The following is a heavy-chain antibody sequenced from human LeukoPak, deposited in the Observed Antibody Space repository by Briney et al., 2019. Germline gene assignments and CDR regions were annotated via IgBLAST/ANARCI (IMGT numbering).Heavy chain of an antibody. CDR3: AKSGRYSSGWYGPLYYYYGMDV. CDR1: GFTFNDYE. CDR2: ISYDGSNK. V-gene: IGHV3-30*18. D-gene: IGHD6-19*01. J-gene: IGHJ6*04. Sequence: GGSLRLSCVASGFTFNDYEMNWVRQAPGTGLEWVAVISYDGSNKYYADSVQGRFTISRDNSKNTLYLQMNSLRAEDTAVYYCAKSGRYSSGWYGPLYYYYGMDVWGKGTTVTVSS.